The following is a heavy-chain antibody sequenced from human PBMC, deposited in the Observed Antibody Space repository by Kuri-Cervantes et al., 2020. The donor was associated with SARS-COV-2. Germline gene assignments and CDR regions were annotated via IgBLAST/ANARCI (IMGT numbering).Heavy chain of an antibody. CDR1: GFTFSSYG. V-gene: IGHV3-23*01. D-gene: IGHD3-22*01. Sequence: GGSLRLSCAASGFTFSSYGMHWVRQAPGKGLEWVSAISGSGGSTYYADSVKGRFTISRDNSKNPLYLQMNSLRAEDTAVYYCASIVTGDSSGYYWGQGTLVTVSS. J-gene: IGHJ4*02. CDR3: ASIVTGDSSGYY. CDR2: ISGSGGST.